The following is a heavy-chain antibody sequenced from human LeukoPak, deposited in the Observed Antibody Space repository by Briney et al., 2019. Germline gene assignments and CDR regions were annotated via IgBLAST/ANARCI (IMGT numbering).Heavy chain of an antibody. D-gene: IGHD6-25*01. CDR3: AREHPVAIAADY. CDR1: GGSVSGYY. J-gene: IGHJ4*02. V-gene: IGHV4-4*07. CDR2: IYSTGST. Sequence: SETLSLTCTVPGGSVSGYYWSSIRQPAGKGLEWIGRIYSTGSTNYNPSLKSRVTMSVDTSKNQFSLKLTSVTAADTAVYYCAREHPVAIAADYWGQGTLVTVSS.